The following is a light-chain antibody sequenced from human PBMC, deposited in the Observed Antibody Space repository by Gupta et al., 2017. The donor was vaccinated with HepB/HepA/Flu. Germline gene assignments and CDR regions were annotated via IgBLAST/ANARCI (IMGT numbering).Light chain of an antibody. CDR2: GAS. CDR1: QSVTSK. V-gene: IGKV3-15*01. J-gene: IGKJ5*01. Sequence: EIVITQSPATLSVSPGERATLSCRASQSVTSKLAWYQQKPGQAPRLLIYGASARATGIPARVSGSGSGTEGTLTISSLQSEDFAVYHCQQYNAWPRTFGQGTRLEIK. CDR3: QQYNAWPRT.